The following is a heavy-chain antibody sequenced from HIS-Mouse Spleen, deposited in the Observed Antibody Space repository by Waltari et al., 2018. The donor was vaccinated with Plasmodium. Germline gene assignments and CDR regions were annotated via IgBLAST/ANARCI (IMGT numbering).Heavy chain of an antibody. V-gene: IGHV4-34*01. Sequence: QVQLQQWGAGLLKPSETLSLTCAVYGGSFSGYYWSWIRQPPGKGREWIGEINHSVRTNSNPSLKIRVTRSVDTSKNQFSLKLSSVTAADTAVYYCARTGDYGGNSWGQGTLVTVSS. J-gene: IGHJ4*02. CDR2: INHSVRT. CDR1: GGSFSGYY. D-gene: IGHD4-17*01. CDR3: ARTGDYGGNS.